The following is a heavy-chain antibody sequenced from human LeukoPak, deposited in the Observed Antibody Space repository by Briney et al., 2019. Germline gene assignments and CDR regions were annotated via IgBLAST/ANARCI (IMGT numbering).Heavy chain of an antibody. Sequence: GGSLRLSCAASGFTFSTYSMNWVRRAPGKGLEWVSYISSSSSTKYYADSVKGRFTISRDNSKNSLYLQMNSLRAEDTAVYYCARPPGDYWGQGTLVTVSS. CDR3: ARPPGDY. J-gene: IGHJ4*02. CDR2: ISSSSSTK. CDR1: GFTFSTYS. V-gene: IGHV3-48*04.